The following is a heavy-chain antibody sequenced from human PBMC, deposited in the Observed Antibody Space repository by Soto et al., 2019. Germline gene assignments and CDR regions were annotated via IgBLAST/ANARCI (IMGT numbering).Heavy chain of an antibody. CDR3: AREGRHYDILTGYHTKGYCDY. V-gene: IGHV3-53*04. CDR2: IYSGGST. J-gene: IGHJ4*02. Sequence: GGSLRLSCAASGVTVSSNYMSWVRQAPGKGLEWVSVIYSGGSTYYADSVKGRFTISRHNSKNTLYLQMNSLRAEDTAVYYCAREGRHYDILTGYHTKGYCDYWGQGTLVTVSS. CDR1: GVTVSSNY. D-gene: IGHD3-9*01.